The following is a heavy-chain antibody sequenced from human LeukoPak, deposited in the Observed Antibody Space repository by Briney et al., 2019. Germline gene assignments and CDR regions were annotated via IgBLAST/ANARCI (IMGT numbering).Heavy chain of an antibody. Sequence: ASVKVSCKASGYTFTSYDINWGRQATGQRLEWMGWMNPNSGNTGYAQKFQGRVTITRDTSISTAYMELSSLRSEDTAVYYCARARSIAARPRYYYMDVWGKGTTVTVSS. D-gene: IGHD6-6*01. CDR2: MNPNSGNT. V-gene: IGHV1-8*03. J-gene: IGHJ6*03. CDR1: GYTFTSYD. CDR3: ARARSIAARPRYYYMDV.